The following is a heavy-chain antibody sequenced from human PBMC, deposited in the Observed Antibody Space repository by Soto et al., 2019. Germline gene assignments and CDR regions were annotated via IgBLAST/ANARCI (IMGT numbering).Heavy chain of an antibody. V-gene: IGHV1-46*01. J-gene: IGHJ6*02. CDR2: INPSGGST. D-gene: IGHD2-2*01. CDR1: GYTFTNYF. CDR3: ARDSLDQPLNYFFNMDV. Sequence: ASVKVSCKASGYTFTNYFIHWVRQAPGQGLEWMGIINPSGGSTRYAQKFQGRVTMTRDTSTSTVYMELSSMRSGDAAVYYCARDSLDQPLNYFFNMDVWGQGTTVTVSS.